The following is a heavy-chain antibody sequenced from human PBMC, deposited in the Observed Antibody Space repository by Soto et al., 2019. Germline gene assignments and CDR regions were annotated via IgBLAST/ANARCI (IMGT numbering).Heavy chain of an antibody. CDR3: ARDRDSSWPDY. V-gene: IGHV1-2*02. CDR2: INPNSGGT. J-gene: IGHJ4*02. Sequence: GASVKVSCKASGYTFTGYYMHCVRQAPGQGLEWMGWINPNSGGTDYAQKFQGRVTMTRDTSISTVYMELSRLRSDDTAVYYCARDRDSSWPDYWGQGTLVTVSS. D-gene: IGHD6-13*01. CDR1: GYTFTGYY.